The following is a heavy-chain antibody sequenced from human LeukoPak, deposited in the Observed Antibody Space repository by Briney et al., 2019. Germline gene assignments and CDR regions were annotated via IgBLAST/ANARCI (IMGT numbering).Heavy chain of an antibody. D-gene: IGHD1-14*01. CDR1: GFTFSSYG. Sequence: GGSLRLSCAASGFTFSSYGMSWVRQAPGKGLEWVANIKQDGSEKYYVDSVKGRFTISRDNAKNSLYLQMNSLRAEDTAVYYCARVGLRRLAYNYMDVWGKGTTVTVSS. J-gene: IGHJ6*03. V-gene: IGHV3-7*01. CDR3: ARVGLRRLAYNYMDV. CDR2: IKQDGSEK.